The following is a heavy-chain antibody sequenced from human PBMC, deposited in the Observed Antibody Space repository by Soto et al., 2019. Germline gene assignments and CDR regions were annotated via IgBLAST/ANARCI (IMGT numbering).Heavy chain of an antibody. CDR2: INHSGST. CDR3: ARGCPYCSGGSCYFCDWFDP. J-gene: IGHJ5*02. CDR1: GGSFSGYY. D-gene: IGHD2-15*01. V-gene: IGHV4-34*01. Sequence: KTSETLSLTCAVYGGSFSGYYWSWIRQPPGKGLEWIGEINHSGSTNYNPSLKSRVTISVDTSKNQFSLKLSSVTAADTAVYYCARGCPYCSGGSCYFCDWFDPWGQGTLVTVS.